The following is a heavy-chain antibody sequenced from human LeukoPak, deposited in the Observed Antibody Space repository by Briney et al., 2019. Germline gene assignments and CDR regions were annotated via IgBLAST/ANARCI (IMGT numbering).Heavy chain of an antibody. J-gene: IGHJ4*02. Sequence: GGSLRLSCAVSGLTFNNYAMSWVRQAPGKGLEWVSGISGRGASKYYADSVKGRFTISRDNSKNTLFLQMNSLRAEDTAVYYCAKGVVVAPDVTPFDYWGQGTLVTVSS. CDR1: GLTFNNYA. CDR3: AKGVVVAPDVTPFDY. CDR2: ISGRGASK. D-gene: IGHD2-2*01. V-gene: IGHV3-23*01.